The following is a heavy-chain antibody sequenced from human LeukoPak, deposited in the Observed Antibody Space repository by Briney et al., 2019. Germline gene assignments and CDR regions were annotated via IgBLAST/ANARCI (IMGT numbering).Heavy chain of an antibody. Sequence: SQTLSLTCAIPGDSVSNNSATSNWTRQSPSRGLEWLGKTYYRSKWSNDYAVIVKGRIIIKPDTSKNQFSLQRNSVAPEDTAVYYCARDHMEEGWFDPWGQGTLVTVSS. D-gene: IGHD1-1*01. J-gene: IGHJ5*02. CDR2: TYYRSKWSN. CDR3: ARDHMEEGWFDP. V-gene: IGHV6-1*01. CDR1: GDSVSNNSAT.